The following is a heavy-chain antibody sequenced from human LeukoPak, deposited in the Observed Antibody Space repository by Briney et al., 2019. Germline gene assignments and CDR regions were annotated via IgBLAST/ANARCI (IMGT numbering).Heavy chain of an antibody. Sequence: GGSLRLSCAASGFTFDDYAMHWVRQAPGKGLEWVSAISGSGGSTYYADSVKGRFTISRDNSKNTLYLQMNSLRAEDTAVYYCAKDPSPYSGSSHPDYWGQGTLVTVSS. J-gene: IGHJ4*02. V-gene: IGHV3-23*01. D-gene: IGHD1-26*01. CDR1: GFTFDDYA. CDR3: AKDPSPYSGSSHPDY. CDR2: ISGSGGST.